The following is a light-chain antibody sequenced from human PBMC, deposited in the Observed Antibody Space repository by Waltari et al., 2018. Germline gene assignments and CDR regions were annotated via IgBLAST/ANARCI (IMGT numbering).Light chain of an antibody. CDR3: QNHERLPAT. CDR1: QSIGRY. Sequence: EVVLTQSPGTLYLSPGETATLSCRASQSIGRYLVWYQQKSGQDPRLLSYGASTRATGIPDRFSGSGSGTDFSLTISRLEAEDFAVYYCQNHERLPATFGQGTKVEIK. V-gene: IGKV3-20*01. CDR2: GAS. J-gene: IGKJ1*01.